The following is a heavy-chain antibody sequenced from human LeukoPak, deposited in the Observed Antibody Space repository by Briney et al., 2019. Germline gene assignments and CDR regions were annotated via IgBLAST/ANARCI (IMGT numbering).Heavy chain of an antibody. Sequence: GGSLRLSCAASGFTFSNAWMSWVRQAPGKGLEWVSAISSSSSYIYYADSIKGRFTISRDNAENSLYLQMNSLRAVDTAVYFCARGEEKATITALDSWGQGTLVTVSS. J-gene: IGHJ4*02. CDR2: ISSSSSYI. CDR1: GFTFSNAW. V-gene: IGHV3-21*01. CDR3: ARGEEKATITALDS. D-gene: IGHD5-24*01.